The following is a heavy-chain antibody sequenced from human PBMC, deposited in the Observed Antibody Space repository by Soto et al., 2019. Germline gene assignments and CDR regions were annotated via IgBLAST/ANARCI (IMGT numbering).Heavy chain of an antibody. CDR1: GYTFTGYY. CDR2: INPNSGGT. D-gene: IGHD1-1*01. J-gene: IGHJ6*02. V-gene: IGHV1-2*02. Sequence: WASVKVSCKASGYTFTGYYMHWVRQAPGQGLEWMGWINPNSGGTNYAQKFQGRVTMTRDTSISTAYMELSRLRSDDTAVYYCARKLEPSGGMDVWGQGTTVTVS. CDR3: ARKLEPSGGMDV.